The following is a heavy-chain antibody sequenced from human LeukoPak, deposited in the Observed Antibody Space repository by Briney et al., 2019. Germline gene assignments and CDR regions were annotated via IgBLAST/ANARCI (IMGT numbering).Heavy chain of an antibody. CDR3: ARHPDIVVVPAAIWFDP. V-gene: IGHV1-2*02. D-gene: IGHD2-2*02. J-gene: IGHJ5*02. Sequence: ASVKVSCKASGYTFTGYYMHWVRQAPGQGLEWMGWINPNSGGTNYAQKLRGRVTMTRDTSISTAYMELSRLRSDDTAVYYCARHPDIVVVPAAIWFDPWGQGTLVTVSS. CDR1: GYTFTGYY. CDR2: INPNSGGT.